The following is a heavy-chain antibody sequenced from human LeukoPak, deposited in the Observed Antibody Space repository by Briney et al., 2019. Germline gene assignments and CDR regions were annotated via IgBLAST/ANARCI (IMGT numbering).Heavy chain of an antibody. V-gene: IGHV3-30*18. J-gene: IGHJ4*02. Sequence: GGSLRLSCVASGFTFNTYGIHWVRQAPGKGLEWVAGISSDGSSKDYADSVKGRFTISRDNSKNTLYLQMNSLRAEDTAVYYCAKAAYCSSTSCHFSGYAQRPLDSWGQGTLVTVSS. CDR2: ISSDGSSK. CDR3: AKAAYCSSTSCHFSGYAQRPLDS. CDR1: GFTFNTYG. D-gene: IGHD2-2*01.